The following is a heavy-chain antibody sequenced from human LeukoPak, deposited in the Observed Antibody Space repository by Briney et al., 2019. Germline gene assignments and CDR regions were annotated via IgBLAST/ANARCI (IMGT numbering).Heavy chain of an antibody. CDR2: FDPEDGET. Sequence: EASVKVSCKVSGYTLTELSMHWVRQAPGKGLEWMGGFDPEDGETIYAQKFQGRVTMTEDTSTDTAYMGLSSLRSEDTAVYYCATARITFGGVIVMPFDYWGQGTLVTVSS. V-gene: IGHV1-24*01. D-gene: IGHD3-16*02. J-gene: IGHJ4*02. CDR1: GYTLTELS. CDR3: ATARITFGGVIVMPFDY.